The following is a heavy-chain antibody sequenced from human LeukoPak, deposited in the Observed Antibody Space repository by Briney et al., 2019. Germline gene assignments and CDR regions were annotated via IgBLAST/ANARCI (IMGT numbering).Heavy chain of an antibody. J-gene: IGHJ4*02. CDR3: AREYLYDFWSGYYFY. D-gene: IGHD3-3*01. Sequence: SETLSLTCAVYGGSFSGYYWSWIRQPPGKGLEWIGEINHSGSTNYNPSLKSRVTISVDTSKNQFSLKLSSVTAADTAVYYCAREYLYDFWSGYYFYWGQGTLVTVSS. CDR2: INHSGST. V-gene: IGHV4-34*01. CDR1: GGSFSGYY.